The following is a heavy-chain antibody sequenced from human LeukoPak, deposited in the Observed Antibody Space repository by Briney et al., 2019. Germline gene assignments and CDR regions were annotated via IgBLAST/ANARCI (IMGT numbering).Heavy chain of an antibody. CDR2: ISSSSSYI. CDR1: GFTFSSYS. J-gene: IGHJ4*02. V-gene: IGHV3-21*01. CDR3: ARDQRWLHRTGFDY. D-gene: IGHD5-24*01. Sequence: GGFLRLSCAASGFTFSSYSMNWVRQAPGKGLEWVSSISSSSSYIYYADSVKGRFSISRDNAKNSLYLQMNSLRAEDTAVYYCARDQRWLHRTGFDYWGQGTLVTVSS.